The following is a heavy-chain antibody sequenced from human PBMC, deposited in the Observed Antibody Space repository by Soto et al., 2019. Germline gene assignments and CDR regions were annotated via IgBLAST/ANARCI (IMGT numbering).Heavy chain of an antibody. CDR2: ISGSGGST. CDR1: GFTFSSYA. V-gene: IGHV3-23*01. Sequence: EVQLLESGGGLVQPGGSLRLSCAASGFTFSSYAMSWVRQAPGKGLEWVSAISGSGGSTYYADSVKGRFTISRDSSQNQLSLQMNSLRGEDTAIYYCAGTSLGYCSGGSCPLVFDIWGQGTMVTVSS. J-gene: IGHJ3*02. CDR3: AGTSLGYCSGGSCPLVFDI. D-gene: IGHD2-15*01.